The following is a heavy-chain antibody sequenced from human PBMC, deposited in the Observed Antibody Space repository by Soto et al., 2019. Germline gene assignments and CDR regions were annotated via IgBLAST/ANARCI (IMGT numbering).Heavy chain of an antibody. CDR3: ARVVPFTMIRGANDY. Sequence: QVQLVQSGAEVKQPGASVNVSCWASGYSFSTYGISWVRRVPGQGLEWMGWISTFNGFTAYAQKFKGRVTMTTDTSSGAAYMEMTSLRSDDTAVYFCARVVPFTMIRGANDYWGQGTLVTVS. CDR2: ISTFNGFT. CDR1: GYSFSTYG. D-gene: IGHD3-10*01. J-gene: IGHJ4*02. V-gene: IGHV1-18*01.